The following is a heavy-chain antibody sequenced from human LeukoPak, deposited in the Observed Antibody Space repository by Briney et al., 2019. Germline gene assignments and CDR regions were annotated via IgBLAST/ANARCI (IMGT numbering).Heavy chain of an antibody. CDR1: GFTFSSYE. J-gene: IGHJ6*03. Sequence: GWSLILTFAACGFTFSSYEMNWVRQAPGKGLAWVSYVIISGSTIYYADSVKGRFNISIDNAQKSVYLQINSLRAEDTAVYYCARDPHSGLYYYYYMDVWGKGTTVTVSS. D-gene: IGHD3-10*01. CDR3: ARDPHSGLYYYYYMDV. CDR2: VIISGSTI. V-gene: IGHV3-48*03.